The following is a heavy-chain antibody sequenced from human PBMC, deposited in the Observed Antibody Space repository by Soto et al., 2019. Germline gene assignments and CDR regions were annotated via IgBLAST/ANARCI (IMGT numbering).Heavy chain of an antibody. CDR3: AKAAAGTVRVWFDP. V-gene: IGHV3-23*01. Sequence: EVQLLESGGGLVQPGGSLRLSCAASGFTFSSYGMSWVRQAPGKGLEWVSTIGGSGGSTYYADSVKGRFTISRDNSKDTLYLQMNSLRAEDTAVYYCAKAAAGTVRVWFDPWGQGTLVTVSS. J-gene: IGHJ5*02. CDR2: IGGSGGST. D-gene: IGHD6-13*01. CDR1: GFTFSSYG.